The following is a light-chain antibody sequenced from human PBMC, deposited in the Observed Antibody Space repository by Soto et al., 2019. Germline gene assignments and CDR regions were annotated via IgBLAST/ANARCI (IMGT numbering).Light chain of an antibody. CDR1: QTISSSF. V-gene: IGKV3-20*01. CDR3: HQFGSSPLDT. Sequence: EIVLTQSLGTLSLSPGERATLSCRASQTISSSFLAWYQQKPGQAPRLLIYRASRRAPGIPDRFSGSGSWTDFTLTISRLGPEDFAVYYCHQFGSSPLDTFGPGTKVEIK. CDR2: RAS. J-gene: IGKJ3*01.